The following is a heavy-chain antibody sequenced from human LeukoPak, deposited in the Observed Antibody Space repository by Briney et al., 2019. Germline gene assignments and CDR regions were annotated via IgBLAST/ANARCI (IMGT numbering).Heavy chain of an antibody. CDR2: IIPIFGTA. J-gene: IGHJ4*02. CDR1: GGTFSSYA. Sequence: SVKVSCKASGGTFSSYAISWVRQAPRQGLEWMGGIIPIFGTANYAQKFQGRVTITTDESTSTAYMELSSLRSEDTAVYYCARSALVGYYDSSGYGFDYWGQGTLVTVSS. V-gene: IGHV1-69*05. CDR3: ARSALVGYYDSSGYGFDY. D-gene: IGHD3-22*01.